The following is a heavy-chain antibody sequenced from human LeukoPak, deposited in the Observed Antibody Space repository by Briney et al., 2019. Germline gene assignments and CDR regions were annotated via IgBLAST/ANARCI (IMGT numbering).Heavy chain of an antibody. V-gene: IGHV3-23*01. Sequence: PRGSLRLSCAASGFTFNNYAMSWVRQAPGVGLEWGLQWLSGISSSGGSSFYADSVKGRFTISRDNSENVLYLQINNLRADDSAIYYCAKRGSGWYFDSWGRGTLVTVSS. D-gene: IGHD6-19*01. CDR1: GFTFNNYA. J-gene: IGHJ4*02. CDR2: ISSSGGSS. CDR3: AKRGSGWYFDS.